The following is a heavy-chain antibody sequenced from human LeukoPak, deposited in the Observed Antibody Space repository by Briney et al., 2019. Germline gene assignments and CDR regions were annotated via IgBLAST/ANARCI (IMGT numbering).Heavy chain of an antibody. CDR2: ISGSGGST. Sequence: PGGSLRLSCAASGFTFSSYAMSWVRQAPGKGLEWVSAISGSGGSTYYADSVRGRFTISRDNSKNTLYLQMNSLRAEDTAVYYCARDVGLRTYYYGLDVWGQGTTVTVS. V-gene: IGHV3-23*01. J-gene: IGHJ6*02. D-gene: IGHD4-17*01. CDR3: ARDVGLRTYYYGLDV. CDR1: GFTFSSYA.